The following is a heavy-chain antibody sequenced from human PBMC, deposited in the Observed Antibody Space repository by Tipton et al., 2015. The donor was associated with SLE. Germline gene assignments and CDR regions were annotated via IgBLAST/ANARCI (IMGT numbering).Heavy chain of an antibody. CDR3: ARSHDFWSGYYRY. CDR1: GGSFSGYY. Sequence: TLSLTCAVYGGSFSGYYWSWIRQPPGKGLEWIGEINHSGSTNYNPSLKSRVTISVDTPKNQFSLKLSSVTAADTAVYYCARSHDFWSGYYRYWGQGTLVTVSS. D-gene: IGHD3-3*01. V-gene: IGHV4-34*01. J-gene: IGHJ4*02. CDR2: INHSGST.